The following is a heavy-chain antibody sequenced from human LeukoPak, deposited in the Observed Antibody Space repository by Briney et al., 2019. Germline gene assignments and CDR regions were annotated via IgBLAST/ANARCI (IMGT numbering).Heavy chain of an antibody. D-gene: IGHD3-10*01. V-gene: IGHV4-34*01. CDR2: INHSGST. Sequence: SETLSLTCAVYGGSFSGYYWSWIRQPPGKGLEWIGEINHSGSTNYNPSLKSRVTISVDTSKNQLSLKLSSVTAADTAVYYCAKDPFYYGSVWGQGTLVTVSS. CDR1: GGSFSGYY. CDR3: AKDPFYYGSV. J-gene: IGHJ4*02.